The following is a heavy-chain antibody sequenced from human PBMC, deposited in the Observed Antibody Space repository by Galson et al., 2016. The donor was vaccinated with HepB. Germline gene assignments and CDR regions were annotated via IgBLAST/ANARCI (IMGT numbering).Heavy chain of an antibody. CDR2: ISSSSSYI. CDR3: ARDLLGRVGTTTVY. Sequence: SLRLSCAASGFTFSSYSMNWVRQAPGKGLEWVSSISSSSSYIYYADSVKGRFTISRDNAKNSLYLQMNSLRAEDTAVYYCARDLLGRVGTTTVYWCQGTLVTVSS. D-gene: IGHD1-26*01. CDR1: GFTFSSYS. J-gene: IGHJ4*02. V-gene: IGHV3-21*01.